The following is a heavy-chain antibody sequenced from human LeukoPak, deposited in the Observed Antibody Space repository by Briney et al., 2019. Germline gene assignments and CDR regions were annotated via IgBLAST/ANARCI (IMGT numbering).Heavy chain of an antibody. J-gene: IGHJ3*02. D-gene: IGHD2-2*01. Sequence: GGSLRLSCAASGFTFSSYGMHWVRQAPGKGLEWVSVISYDGSNKYYADSVKGRFTISRDNSKNTLYLQMNSLRAEDTAVYYCARDMGCSSTSCPTDDAFDIWGQGTMVTVSS. CDR3: ARDMGCSSTSCPTDDAFDI. V-gene: IGHV3-30*03. CDR2: ISYDGSNK. CDR1: GFTFSSYG.